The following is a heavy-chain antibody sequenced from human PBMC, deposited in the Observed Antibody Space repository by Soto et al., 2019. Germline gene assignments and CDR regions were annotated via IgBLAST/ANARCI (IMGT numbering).Heavy chain of an antibody. CDR2: MSYDGSNE. Sequence: QVQLVESGGGVVQPGRSLRLSCAASGFTFSSNAMHWVRQAQGKGLECVAVMSYDGSNEYYADSVKGRFTISRDNSKNTLYLQMNSRRAEDTAVYYCARDSILSGSTRPPPLDYWGQGTLVTVSS. J-gene: IGHJ4*02. V-gene: IGHV3-30-3*01. CDR3: ARDSILSGSTRPPPLDY. CDR1: GFTFSSNA. D-gene: IGHD3-3*01.